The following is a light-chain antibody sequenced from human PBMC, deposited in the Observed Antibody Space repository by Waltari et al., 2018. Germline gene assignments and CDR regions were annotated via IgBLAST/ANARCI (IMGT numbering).Light chain of an antibody. Sequence: EIVLTQSPGTLSLSPGETATLSCRASQRVPSISLTWYHQKLGQAPRLLIYGTSSRATGIPDRFSGSGSGTDFTLTISRLEPEDFAVYYCQQYDGEVVTFGGGTKVEI. CDR1: QRVPSIS. J-gene: IGKJ4*01. CDR2: GTS. CDR3: QQYDGEVVT. V-gene: IGKV3-20*01.